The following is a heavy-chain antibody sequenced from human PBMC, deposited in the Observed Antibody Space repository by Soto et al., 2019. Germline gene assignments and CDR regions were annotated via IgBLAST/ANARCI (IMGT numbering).Heavy chain of an antibody. CDR1: GFTFSSYG. V-gene: IGHV3-30*18. CDR2: ISYDGSNK. Sequence: QLGGSLRLSCAASGFTFSSYGMHWVRQAPGKGLEWVAVISYDGSNKYYADSVKGRFTISRDNSKNTLYLQMNSLRAEDTAVYYCAKDSGYGMDVWGQGTTVTVSS. J-gene: IGHJ6*02. CDR3: AKDSGYGMDV. D-gene: IGHD1-26*01.